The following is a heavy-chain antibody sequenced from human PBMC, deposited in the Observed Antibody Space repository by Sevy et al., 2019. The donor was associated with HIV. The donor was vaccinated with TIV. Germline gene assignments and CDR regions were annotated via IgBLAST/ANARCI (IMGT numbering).Heavy chain of an antibody. CDR2: IYSGGST. CDR1: GFTVSSNY. CDR3: ARVRGTDEYSSSPSSGAAFDI. Sequence: GGSLRLSCAASGFTVSSNYMSWVRQAPGKGLEWVSVIYSGGSTYYADSVKGRFTISRDNSKNTLYLQMNSLRAEDTAVYYCARVRGTDEYSSSPSSGAAFDIWGQVTMVTVS. V-gene: IGHV3-53*01. D-gene: IGHD6-6*01. J-gene: IGHJ3*02.